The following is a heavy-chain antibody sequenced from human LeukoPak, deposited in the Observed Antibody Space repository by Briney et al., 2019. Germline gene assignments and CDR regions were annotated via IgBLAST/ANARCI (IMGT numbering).Heavy chain of an antibody. Sequence: SGPTLVYPTQTLTLTCTFSGFSLSTTGVGVAWIRQPPGKALEWHAATYWTNDKSYSPSRKTRLTISKDTSKNQVVLIMTDMDPVDTATYYCAHKGRGSGSYTMWGPGTLVTVSS. V-gene: IGHV2-5*01. CDR1: GFSLSTTGVG. J-gene: IGHJ1*01. D-gene: IGHD3-10*01. CDR3: AHKGRGSGSYTM. CDR2: TYWTNDK.